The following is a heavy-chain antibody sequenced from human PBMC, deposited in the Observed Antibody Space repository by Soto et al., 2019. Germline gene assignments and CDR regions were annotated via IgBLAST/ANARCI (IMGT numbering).Heavy chain of an antibody. Sequence: QITLKESGPTLVKPTQTITLTCTFSGFSLSTSRVGVGWIRQPPGKALEWLALIYWDDDKGYSPSLKSSLTITKGNYKNQVVLKVANTDPVDTATYKCARHSGSGYYLFDYWGQGTLVTVSS. D-gene: IGHD3-22*01. CDR2: IYWDDDK. CDR3: ARHSGSGYYLFDY. V-gene: IGHV2-5*02. CDR1: GFSLSTSRVG. J-gene: IGHJ4*02.